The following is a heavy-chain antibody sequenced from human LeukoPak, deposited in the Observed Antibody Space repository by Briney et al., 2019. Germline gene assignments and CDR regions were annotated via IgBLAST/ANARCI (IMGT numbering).Heavy chain of an antibody. CDR3: ARDYRGIRRAGHGFDI. D-gene: IGHD3-10*01. CDR2: IYHSGST. J-gene: IGHJ3*02. CDR1: DYSISSDYF. V-gene: IGHV4-38-2*02. Sequence: SETLSLTCAVSDYSISSDYFWGWIRQPPGKGLEWIGNIYHSGSTYYNPSLKSRVTISVDTSKNQFSLNLSSVTAADMAVYYCARDYRGIRRAGHGFDIWGQGTMVTVSS.